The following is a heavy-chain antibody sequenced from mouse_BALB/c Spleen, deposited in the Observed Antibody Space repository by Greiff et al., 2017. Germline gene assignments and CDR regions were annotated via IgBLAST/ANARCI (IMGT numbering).Heavy chain of an antibody. D-gene: IGHD1-1*01. J-gene: IGHJ2*01. V-gene: IGHV5-17*02. CDR1: GFTFSSFG. CDR3: ARRSDYYGSSYFDY. Sequence: EVQGVESGGGLVQPGGSRKLSCAASGFTFSSFGMHWVRQAPEKGLEWVAYISSGSSTIYYADTVKGRFTISRDNPKNTLFLQMTSLRSEDTAMYYCARRSDYYGSSYFDYWGQGTTLTVSS. CDR2: ISSGSSTI.